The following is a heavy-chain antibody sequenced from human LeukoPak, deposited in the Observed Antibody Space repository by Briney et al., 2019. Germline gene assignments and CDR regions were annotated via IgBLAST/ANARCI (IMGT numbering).Heavy chain of an antibody. CDR1: GGSISSSSYY. CDR3: ARAPPQYYDFWSGYRTTLYFDY. D-gene: IGHD3-3*01. CDR2: IYYSGST. Sequence: SETLSLTCTVSGGSISSSSYYWGWIRQPPGKGLEWIGTIYYSGSTYYNPSLKSRVTISVDTSKNQFSLKLSSVTAADTAVYYCARAPPQYYDFWSGYRTTLYFDYWSQGTLVTVSS. V-gene: IGHV4-39*07. J-gene: IGHJ4*02.